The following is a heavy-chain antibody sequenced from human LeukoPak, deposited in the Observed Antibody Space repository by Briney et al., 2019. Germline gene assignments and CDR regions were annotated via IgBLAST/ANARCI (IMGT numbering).Heavy chain of an antibody. J-gene: IGHJ5*02. CDR3: ARAGPLPYSSDTYNWLDP. CDR2: INSNCGGT. V-gene: IGHV1-2*02. CDR1: GYTFTGYY. Sequence: GASVKVSCKASGYTFTGYYMHWVRQAPGQGLEWMGWINSNCGGTNYAQKFQGRVTMTRDTSISTAYMELNTLRSDDTAIYYCARAGPLPYSSDTYNWLDPWGQGTLVTVSS. D-gene: IGHD6-19*01.